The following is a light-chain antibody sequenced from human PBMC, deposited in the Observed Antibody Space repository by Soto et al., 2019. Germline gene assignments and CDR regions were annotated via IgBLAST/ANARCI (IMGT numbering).Light chain of an antibody. CDR2: STT. J-gene: IGLJ1*01. CDR3: LRSRGGGRYV. CDR1: TGAVTTGHY. Sequence: QAVVTQEPSLTVSPGGTVTLTCASTTGAVTTGHYTNWFQQKPGQPPRALIYSTTFQHSWTPARFSGSLFGGKAVLTLSDVQPEDEADYFCLRSRGGGRYVFGPGTKVTVL. V-gene: IGLV7-43*01.